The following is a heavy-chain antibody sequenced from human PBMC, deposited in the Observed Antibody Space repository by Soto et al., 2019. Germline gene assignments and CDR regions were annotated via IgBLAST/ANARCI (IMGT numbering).Heavy chain of an antibody. D-gene: IGHD6-13*01. J-gene: IGHJ5*02. CDR2: IYHSGST. V-gene: IGHV4-4*02. CDR3: ARVIAAAVHWFDP. Sequence: QVQLQESGPGLVKPSGTLSLTCAVSGGSISSSNWWSWVRQPPGKGLEWIGDIYHSGSTNYNPSLKSRVTISVAKSKNQFYLKLSSVTAADTAVYYCARVIAAAVHWFDPWGQGTLVTVCS. CDR1: GGSISSSNW.